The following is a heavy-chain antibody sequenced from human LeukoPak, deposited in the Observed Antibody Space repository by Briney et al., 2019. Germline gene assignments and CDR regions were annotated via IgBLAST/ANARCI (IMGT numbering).Heavy chain of an antibody. V-gene: IGHV4-61*01. D-gene: IGHD3-10*02. CDR1: GGSISSGSYY. J-gene: IGHJ2*01. Sequence: SETLSLTCTVSGGSISSGSYYWSWIRQPPGKGLEWIGYIYYSGSTNYNPSLKSRVTISVDTSKNQFSLKLSSVTAADTAVYYCARCSYWYFDLWGRGTLVTVSS. CDR3: ARCSYWYFDL. CDR2: IYYSGST.